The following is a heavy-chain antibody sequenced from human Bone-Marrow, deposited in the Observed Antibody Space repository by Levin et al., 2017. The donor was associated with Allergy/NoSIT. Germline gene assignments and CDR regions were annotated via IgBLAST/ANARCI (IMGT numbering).Heavy chain of an antibody. CDR3: ARDTLSSSGWFYYSGMDV. CDR1: GFTFSSSA. V-gene: IGHV3-23*01. J-gene: IGHJ6*02. Sequence: GGSLRLSCAASGFTFSSSAMSWVRQAPGKGLEWVSSITAGDASTHYPDSLKGRLTVSRDNSKNTLYLQMNSLRAEDTALYYCARDTLSSSGWFYYSGMDVWGQGTTVTVSS. CDR2: ITAGDAST. D-gene: IGHD6-19*01.